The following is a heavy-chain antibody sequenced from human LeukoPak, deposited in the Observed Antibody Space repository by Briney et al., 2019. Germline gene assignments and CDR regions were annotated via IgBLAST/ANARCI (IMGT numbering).Heavy chain of an antibody. J-gene: IGHJ5*02. CDR2: ISGSGGST. CDR1: GFTFSSYA. D-gene: IGHD3-10*01. Sequence: GGSLRLSCAASGFTFSSYAMRWVRQAPGKGLVWVSAISGSGGSTYYADCVKGRFTISRDNSKNTLYLQINSQRAEDTAVYYCAKGDQYYYGSGSYSEWFDPWGQGTLVTVSS. V-gene: IGHV3-23*01. CDR3: AKGDQYYYGSGSYSEWFDP.